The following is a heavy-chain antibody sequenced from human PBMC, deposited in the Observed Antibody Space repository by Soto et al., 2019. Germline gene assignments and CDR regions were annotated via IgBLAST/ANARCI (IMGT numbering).Heavy chain of an antibody. Sequence: SETLSLTCTVSGGSISSSSYYWGWIRQPPGKGLEWIGSIYYSGSTYYNPSLKSRVTISVDTSKNQFSLKLSSVTAADTAVYYCATLSSGYSSGWYDQDYWGQGTLVTASS. D-gene: IGHD6-19*01. CDR1: GGSISSSSYY. CDR2: IYYSGST. J-gene: IGHJ4*02. V-gene: IGHV4-39*01. CDR3: ATLSSGYSSGWYDQDY.